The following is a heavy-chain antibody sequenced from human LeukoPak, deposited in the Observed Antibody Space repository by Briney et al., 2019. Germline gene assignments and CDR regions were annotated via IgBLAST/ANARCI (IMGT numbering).Heavy chain of an antibody. CDR3: ARDGYCSSTSCSSAEYFQH. Sequence: PGGSLRLSCAASGFTFSSYAMHWVRQAPGKGLEWVAVISYDGSNKYYADSVKGRFTISRDNSKNTLYLQMNSLRAEDTAVYYCARDGYCSSTSCSSAEYFQHWGQGTLVTVSS. J-gene: IGHJ1*01. CDR1: GFTFSSYA. V-gene: IGHV3-30-3*01. CDR2: ISYDGSNK. D-gene: IGHD2-2*03.